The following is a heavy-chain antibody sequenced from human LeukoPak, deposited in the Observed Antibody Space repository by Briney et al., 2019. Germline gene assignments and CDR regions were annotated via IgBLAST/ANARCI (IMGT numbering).Heavy chain of an antibody. J-gene: IGHJ4*02. V-gene: IGHV5-51*01. D-gene: IGHD2-15*01. Sequence: GESLKISCKGSGYSFTYWIAWVRQVPGKGLEWMGIIHPGDSDTRYSPSFQGQVTISVDKSISTAYLQWSRLKASDTAMYYCARQDGAAKFYFDYWGQGPLVPVTS. CDR3: ARQDGAAKFYFDY. CDR2: IHPGDSDT. CDR1: GYSFTYW.